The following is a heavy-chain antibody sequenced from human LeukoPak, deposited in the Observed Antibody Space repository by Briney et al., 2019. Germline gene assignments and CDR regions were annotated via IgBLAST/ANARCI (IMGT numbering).Heavy chain of an antibody. V-gene: IGHV1-18*04. J-gene: IGHJ4*02. CDR3: ATNFQYSGYDYEWAFDY. CDR2: ISAYNGNT. CDR1: GYTFTSYD. Sequence: ASVKVSCKASGYTFTSYDISWVRQAPGQGLEWMGWISAYNGNTNYAQKLQGRVTMTTDTSTNTAYMELRSLRSDDTAMYFCATNFQYSGYDYEWAFDYWGQGTLVTVSS. D-gene: IGHD5-12*01.